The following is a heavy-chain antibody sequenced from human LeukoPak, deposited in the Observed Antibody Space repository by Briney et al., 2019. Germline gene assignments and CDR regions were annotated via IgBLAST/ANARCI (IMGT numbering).Heavy chain of an antibody. CDR2: MNPNSGNT. CDR1: GYTFTSYD. J-gene: IGHJ4*02. D-gene: IGHD5-24*01. Sequence: GASVKVSCKASGYTFTSYDINWVRQSTGQGLEWMRWMNPNSGNTGYAQKFQGRVTITRNTSISTAYMELSSLRSEDTAVYYCARGRRWLQSSDFDYWGQGTLVTVSS. CDR3: ARGRRWLQSSDFDY. V-gene: IGHV1-8*03.